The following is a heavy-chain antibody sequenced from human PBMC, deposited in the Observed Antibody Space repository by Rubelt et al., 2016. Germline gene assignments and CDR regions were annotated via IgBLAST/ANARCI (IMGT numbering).Heavy chain of an antibody. CDR1: GNPINGYY. CDR2: IYTGGTT. D-gene: IGHD5-18*01. V-gene: IGHV4-59*10. Sequence: QVQLQQWGAGLVKPSETLSLTCFVSGNPINGYYWSWLRQPAGKGLEWIGRIYTGGTTNYNPSLKSRVTLSVDTSKTQFSLKLTSVTAADTAVYYCARHDTDGRSNNWFDPWGQGTLVTVSS. CDR3: ARHDTDGRSNNWFDP. J-gene: IGHJ5*02.